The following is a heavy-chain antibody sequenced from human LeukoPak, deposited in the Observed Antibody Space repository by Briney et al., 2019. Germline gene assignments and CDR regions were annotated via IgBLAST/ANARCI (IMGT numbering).Heavy chain of an antibody. CDR1: GFTFSSYW. CDR3: AKEKVDSGYKEDAFDI. D-gene: IGHD5-12*01. Sequence: GGSLRLSCAASGFTFSSYWMHWVRQAPGKGLVWVSRINSDGSSTSYADSVKGRFTISRDNAKNTLYLQMNSLRAEDTALYYCAKEKVDSGYKEDAFDIWGQGTMVTVSS. CDR2: INSDGSST. J-gene: IGHJ3*02. V-gene: IGHV3-74*01.